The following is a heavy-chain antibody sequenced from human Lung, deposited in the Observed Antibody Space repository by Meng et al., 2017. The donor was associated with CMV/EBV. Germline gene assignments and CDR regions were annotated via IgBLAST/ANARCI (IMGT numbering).Heavy chain of an antibody. Sequence: VHVVESGSELKKPWDSVKVSLQASWYTFTSSSMNWVRHAPGQGLEWMGWININTGNPTYAQGFTGRFVFSLDTSVSTAYLQIDSLKADGTAVYYCARGNGWRFDYWGQGTLVTVSS. CDR2: ININTGNP. V-gene: IGHV7-4-1*01. CDR3: ARGNGWRFDY. CDR1: WYTFTSSS. J-gene: IGHJ4*02. D-gene: IGHD6-19*01.